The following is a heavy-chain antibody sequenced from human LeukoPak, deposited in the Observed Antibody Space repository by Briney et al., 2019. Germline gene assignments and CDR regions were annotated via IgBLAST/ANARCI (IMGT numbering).Heavy chain of an antibody. J-gene: IGHJ4*02. CDR1: GFTFDDYG. Sequence: GGSLRLSCAASGFTFDDYGMSWVRQAPGKGLEWVSGINWNGGSTSYADSVKGRFTISRDNAKNSLYLQMNSLRAEDTALYHCARGSRDGYNPWGQGTLVTVSS. D-gene: IGHD5-12*01. CDR3: ARGSRDGYNP. V-gene: IGHV3-20*01. CDR2: INWNGGST.